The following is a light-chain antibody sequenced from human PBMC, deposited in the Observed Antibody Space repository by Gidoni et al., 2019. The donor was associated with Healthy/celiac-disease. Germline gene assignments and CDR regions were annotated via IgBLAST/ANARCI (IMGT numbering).Light chain of an antibody. CDR3: MQALQTPRT. V-gene: IGKV2-28*01. Sequence: IVMTQSPLSLPVTPGEPASISCRSSQSLLHSNGYNYLDWYLQKPGQSPQLLIYLGSNRASGVPDRFSGGGSGTDFTLKISRVEAEDVGVYYCMQALQTPRTFXXXTKLEIK. CDR1: QSLLHSNGYNY. CDR2: LGS. J-gene: IGKJ2*01.